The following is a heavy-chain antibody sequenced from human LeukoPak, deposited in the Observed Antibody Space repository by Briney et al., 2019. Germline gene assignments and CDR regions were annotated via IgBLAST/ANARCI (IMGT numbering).Heavy chain of an antibody. V-gene: IGHV4-30-4*01. J-gene: IGHJ6*02. D-gene: IGHD3-22*01. CDR3: ARLYDSSGYLAYYYYYYGMDV. Sequence: PSETLSLTCTVSGGSISSGDYYWGWIRQPPGKGLEWIGYIYYSGSTYYNPSLKSRVTISVDTSKNQFSLKLSSVTAADTAVYYCARLYDSSGYLAYYYYYYGMDVWGQGTTVTVSS. CDR1: GGSISSGDYY. CDR2: IYYSGST.